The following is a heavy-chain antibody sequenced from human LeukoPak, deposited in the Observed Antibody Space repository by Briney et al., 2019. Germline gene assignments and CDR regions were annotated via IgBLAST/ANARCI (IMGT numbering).Heavy chain of an antibody. CDR3: ARGPRIGEEQWLPSYFDY. J-gene: IGHJ4*02. D-gene: IGHD6-19*01. CDR2: INPSGGST. CDR1: GYTFTSYY. Sequence: ASVKVSCKASGYTFTSYYMHWVRQAPGQGLEWMGIINPSGGSTSYAQKFQGRVTMTRDTSTSTVYMELSSLRSEDTAVYYCARGPRIGEEQWLPSYFDYWGQGTLVTVSS. V-gene: IGHV1-46*01.